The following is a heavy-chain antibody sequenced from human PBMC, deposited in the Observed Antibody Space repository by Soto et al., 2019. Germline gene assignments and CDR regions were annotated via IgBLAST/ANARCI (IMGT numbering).Heavy chain of an antibody. CDR2: IIPIFGTA. Sequence: SVKVSCKASGGTFSSYAISWVRQAPGQGLEWMGGIIPIFGTANYAQKFQGRVTITADESTSTAYMELSSLRSEDTAVYYCAGSPRDKDWLQIGYFDYWGQGTLVTVSS. CDR1: GGTFSSYA. D-gene: IGHD5-12*01. CDR3: AGSPRDKDWLQIGYFDY. V-gene: IGHV1-69*13. J-gene: IGHJ4*02.